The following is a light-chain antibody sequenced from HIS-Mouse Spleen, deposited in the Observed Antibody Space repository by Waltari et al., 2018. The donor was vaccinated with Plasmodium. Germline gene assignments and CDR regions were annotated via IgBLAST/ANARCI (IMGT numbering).Light chain of an antibody. Sequence: SYELTQPPSVSVSPGQTARITCSGDALPKQYAYWYQQKPGQAPVLVIYKDSERPSGIPERFAGGSAGTTVTVTIGGVQAEDEADYYCQSADSRGTYVVFGGGTKLTVL. J-gene: IGLJ2*01. CDR1: ALPKQY. V-gene: IGLV3-25*03. CDR3: QSADSRGTYVV. CDR2: KDS.